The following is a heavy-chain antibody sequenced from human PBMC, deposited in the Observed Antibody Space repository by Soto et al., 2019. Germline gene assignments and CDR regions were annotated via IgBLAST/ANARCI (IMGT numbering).Heavy chain of an antibody. D-gene: IGHD5-12*01. Sequence: PSETLSLTCTFSCGSIISSSYYWGCIRQPPGKGLEWIGSIYYSGSTYYNPSLKGRVTISVDTSKNQFSLKLSSVTAADTAVYYCARDTKDGYNLNWGQGTLVTVSS. CDR3: ARDTKDGYNLN. V-gene: IGHV4-39*02. J-gene: IGHJ4*02. CDR2: IYYSGST. CDR1: CGSIISSSYY.